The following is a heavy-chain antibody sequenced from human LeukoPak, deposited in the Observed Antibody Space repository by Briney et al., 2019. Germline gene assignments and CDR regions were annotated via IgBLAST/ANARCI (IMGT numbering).Heavy chain of an antibody. CDR2: IASDGSST. V-gene: IGHV3-74*01. D-gene: IGHD4-23*01. CDR1: GFTFSSYW. J-gene: IGHJ4*02. CDR3: ARGRPHGNDY. Sequence: GGSLRLSCAASGFTFSSYWMNWVRQAPGKGLVWVSRIASDGSSTTYADSVKGRFSISRDNAKDTLYLQMNSLRVEDTAVYYCARGRPHGNDYWGQGTLVTVSS.